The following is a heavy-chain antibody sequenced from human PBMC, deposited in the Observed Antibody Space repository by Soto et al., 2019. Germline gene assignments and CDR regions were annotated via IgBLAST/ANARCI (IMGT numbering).Heavy chain of an antibody. CDR2: IDHSGST. Sequence: QVYLQQWGAGLLKPSETLSLTCDVYGGSFRDYYWNWVRQTPGKGLEWIGEIDHSGSTNYNPSLKSRVTISLDTSKNQFSLNLTSVTAPDTAVYYCARLPGECTTATCYAFRRGDYWGQGTLVTVSS. CDR3: ARLPGECTTATCYAFRRGDY. V-gene: IGHV4-34*02. D-gene: IGHD2-2*01. CDR1: GGSFRDYY. J-gene: IGHJ4*02.